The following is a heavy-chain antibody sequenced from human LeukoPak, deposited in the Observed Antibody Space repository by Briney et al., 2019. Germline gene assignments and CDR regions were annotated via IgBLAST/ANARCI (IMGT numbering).Heavy chain of an antibody. V-gene: IGHV4-61*02. Sequence: PSQTLSLTCTVSGGSISSGSYYWSWIRQPAGKGLEWIGRIYTSGSTNYNPSLKSRLTISLDTPNKQVSLRLASVTAADTAVYYCARGGYYYMDVWGKGTTVTVSS. J-gene: IGHJ6*03. CDR3: ARGGYYYMDV. CDR2: IYTSGST. D-gene: IGHD2-15*01. CDR1: GGSISSGSYY.